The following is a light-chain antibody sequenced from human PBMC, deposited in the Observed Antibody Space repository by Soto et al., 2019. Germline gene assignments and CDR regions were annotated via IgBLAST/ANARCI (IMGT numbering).Light chain of an antibody. CDR2: AAS. CDR3: QQSYTTPPIT. J-gene: IGKJ5*01. V-gene: IGKV1-39*01. CDR1: QGIRND. Sequence: DIQMTQSPSSLSASVGDRVTITCRASQGIRNDLGWYHQKPGKAPKRLIYAASRLQSGVPSRFGGSGSGTDFTLTISDLQPEDFATYYCQQSYTTPPITFGLGTRLEIK.